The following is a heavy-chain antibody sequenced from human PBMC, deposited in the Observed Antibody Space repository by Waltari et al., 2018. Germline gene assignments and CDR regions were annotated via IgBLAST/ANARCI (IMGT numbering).Heavy chain of an antibody. J-gene: IGHJ4*02. CDR3: ARDRGRGLYLDS. Sequence: QVQLRESGPGLVKPSGTLSLTCAVSGDSMGGRDWWSWVRQPPGWGLEWIGQINRSGKANYNPSLESRATVSIDTSNNQLSLKVTSATAADTAVYYCARDRGRGLYLDSWGQGTLVTVSP. V-gene: IGHV4-4*02. CDR2: INRSGKA. D-gene: IGHD1-26*01. CDR1: GDSMGGRDW.